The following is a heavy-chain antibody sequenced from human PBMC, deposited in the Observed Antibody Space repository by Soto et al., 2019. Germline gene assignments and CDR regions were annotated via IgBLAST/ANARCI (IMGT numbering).Heavy chain of an antibody. CDR2: IYHSGST. V-gene: IGHV4-4*02. D-gene: IGHD3-10*01. Sequence: QVQLQESGPGLVKPSGTLSLTCAVSGGSIITSTWWSWDRQPPGKGLEWIGEIYHSGSTNYKPSLKSRVTIFVDKSKNQFSLKLTSITAADTAVYYCARTVTMFRGGNYYYYMDVWGQGTTVTVSS. CDR1: GGSIITSTW. J-gene: IGHJ6*02. CDR3: ARTVTMFRGGNYYYYMDV.